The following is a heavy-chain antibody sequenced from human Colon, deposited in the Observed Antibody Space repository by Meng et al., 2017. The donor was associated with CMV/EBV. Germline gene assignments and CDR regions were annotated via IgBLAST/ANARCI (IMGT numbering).Heavy chain of an antibody. J-gene: IGHJ4*02. D-gene: IGHD1-1*01. V-gene: IGHV4-39*01. Sequence: IRHSSSYWGWIRQTPGKGLEWIANIYYTGINYYTPSLRSRVALSVDRSKNQFSLRLTSVTAADTAIYHCARQGTVVEAGTRASYFDYWGQGALVTISS. CDR1: IRHSSSY. CDR3: ARQGTVVEAGTRASYFDY. CDR2: IYYTGIN.